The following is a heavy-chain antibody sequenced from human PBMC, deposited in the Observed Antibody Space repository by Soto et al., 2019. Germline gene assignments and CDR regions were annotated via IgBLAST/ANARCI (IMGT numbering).Heavy chain of an antibody. CDR3: ARVSSYYGGAFDI. CDR2: INAGNGNT. V-gene: IGHV1-3*01. Sequence: GASLKVSCKDSGYTFTSYAMHWARQAPGQRLEWMGWINAGNGNTKYSQKFQGRVTITRDTSASTAYMELSSLRSEDTAVYYSARVSSYYGGAFDIWGQGTMDPVSS. CDR1: GYTFTSYA. J-gene: IGHJ3*02. D-gene: IGHD3-10*01.